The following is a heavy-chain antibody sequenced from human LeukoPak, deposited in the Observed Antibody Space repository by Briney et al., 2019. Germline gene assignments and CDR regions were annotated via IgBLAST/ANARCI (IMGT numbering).Heavy chain of an antibody. V-gene: IGHV3-30*18. CDR3: AKGDCSSTSCIDY. CDR2: ISYDGSNK. D-gene: IGHD2-2*01. J-gene: IGHJ4*02. Sequence: GGSLRLSCAASGFTFTTYGMHWVRQAPGKGLEWVAVISYDGSNKYYADSVKGRFTISRDNSKNTLYLQMNSLRAEDTAVYYCAKGDCSSTSCIDYWGQGTLVTVSS. CDR1: GFTFTTYG.